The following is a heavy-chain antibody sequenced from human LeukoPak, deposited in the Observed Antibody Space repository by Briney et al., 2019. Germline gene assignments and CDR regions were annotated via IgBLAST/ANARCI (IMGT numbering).Heavy chain of an antibody. CDR2: IYHSGSRYETAST. J-gene: IGHJ4*02. V-gene: IGHV4-38-2*01. D-gene: IGHD6-6*01. Sequence: SETLSLTCAVSGSSIIGGYYWACIRQPPGKGLEWIGIIYHSGSRYETASTYYNPSLKSRVIIAADTSKNQFSLKLKFVTAANTAVYYCARNYSRSPGGLKYFDYWGQGSLVTVSS. CDR3: ARNYSRSPGGLKYFDY. CDR1: GSSIIGGYY.